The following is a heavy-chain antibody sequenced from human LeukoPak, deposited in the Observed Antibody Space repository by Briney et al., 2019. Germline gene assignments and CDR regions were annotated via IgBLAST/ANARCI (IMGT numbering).Heavy chain of an antibody. V-gene: IGHV3-64*01. CDR2: ISRSGGNT. CDR1: GFTISRSS. D-gene: IGHD2-2*03. J-gene: IGHJ4*02. CDR3: ARVGDRSGNGYSH. Sequence: SGGSLRLSCAASGFTISRSSMHWVRQAPGKGLEFVSAISRSGGNTYYANSVEGRFTISRDTSKNTLYLQVGSLRVEDMAVYYCARVGDRSGNGYSHWGQGTLVTVSS.